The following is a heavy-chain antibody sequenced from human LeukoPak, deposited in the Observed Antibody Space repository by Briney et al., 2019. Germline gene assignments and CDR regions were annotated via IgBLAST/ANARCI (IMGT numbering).Heavy chain of an antibody. J-gene: IGHJ3*02. D-gene: IGHD4-17*01. CDR1: GVTFSSYA. V-gene: IGHV3-30-3*01. CDR3: ARAFYSNGDADAFHI. Sequence: GGSLRLSCAASGVTFSSYAIHWGRQAPGKGLEWVALISYDGSNKYYADSVKGRFTISRDNSKNTLYLQMNSLRAEDTAVFYCARAFYSNGDADAFHIWGQGTMVTVSS. CDR2: ISYDGSNK.